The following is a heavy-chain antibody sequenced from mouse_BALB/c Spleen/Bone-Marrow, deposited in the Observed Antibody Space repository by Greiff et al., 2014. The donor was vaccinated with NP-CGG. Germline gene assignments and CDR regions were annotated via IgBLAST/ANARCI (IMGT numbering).Heavy chain of an antibody. J-gene: IGHJ4*01. CDR1: GLAFSSYD. Sequence: DVHLVESGGGLVKPGGSLKLSCAASGLAFSSYDMSWVRQTPEKRLEWVAYISHGGGTTYYSDTVKGRFTISRDNAKNTLYLQMSSLKSEDTAIYYCTRHGGYYPYYYAMDYWGQGTSVTVSS. CDR2: ISHGGGTT. V-gene: IGHV5-12-1*01. D-gene: IGHD2-3*01. CDR3: TRHGGYYPYYYAMDY.